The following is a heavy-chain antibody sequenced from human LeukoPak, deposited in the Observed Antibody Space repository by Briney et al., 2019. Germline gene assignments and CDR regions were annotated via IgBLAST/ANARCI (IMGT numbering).Heavy chain of an antibody. J-gene: IGHJ4*02. CDR3: ARGWYYGSGADY. CDR2: ISWNSGSI. D-gene: IGHD3-10*01. Sequence: GGSLRLSCAASGFTFDDYAMHWVRQAPGKGLKWVSGISWNSGSIGYADSVKGRFTISRDNAKNSLYLQMNSLRAEDTALYYCARGWYYGSGADYWGQGTLVTVSS. CDR1: GFTFDDYA. V-gene: IGHV3-9*01.